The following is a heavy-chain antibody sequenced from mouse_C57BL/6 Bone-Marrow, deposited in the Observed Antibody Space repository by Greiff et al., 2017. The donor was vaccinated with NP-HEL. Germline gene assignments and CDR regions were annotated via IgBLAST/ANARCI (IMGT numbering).Heavy chain of an antibody. CDR1: GFNIKDDY. Sequence: VQLKQSGAELVRPGASVKLSCTASGFNIKDDYMYWVKQRPEQGLEWIGWIDPENGDTEYAAKLQGKATITADTSSNTAYLQLSRLTSEDTAVYYCTTSYDGYYAMYYWGQGTSVTVSS. D-gene: IGHD2-3*01. CDR3: TTSYDGYYAMYY. CDR2: IDPENGDT. V-gene: IGHV14-4*01. J-gene: IGHJ4*01.